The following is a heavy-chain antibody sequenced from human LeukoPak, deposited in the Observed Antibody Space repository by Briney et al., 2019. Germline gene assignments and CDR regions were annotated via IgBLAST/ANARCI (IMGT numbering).Heavy chain of an antibody. CDR3: ANPPTVTKTRFDP. J-gene: IGHJ5*02. CDR2: ISGSGGNT. V-gene: IGHV3-23*01. D-gene: IGHD4-17*01. Sequence: GGSLRLSCAASGFTFSSYGMSWVRQAPGKGLEWVSDISGSGGNTYYADSVKGRFTISRDNSKNTLYLQMNSLRAEDTAVYYCANPPTVTKTRFDPWGQGTLVTVSS. CDR1: GFTFSSYG.